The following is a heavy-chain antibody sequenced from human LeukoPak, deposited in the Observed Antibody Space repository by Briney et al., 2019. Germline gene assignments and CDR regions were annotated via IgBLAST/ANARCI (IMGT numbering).Heavy chain of an antibody. CDR2: IYTSGST. CDR3: ARNSSGYGGAFDI. Sequence: SETLSLTGTVSGASIFSYSWNWIRQPAGKGLEWIGRIYTSGSTNYNPSLKSRVTISVDKSKNQFSLKLTSVTAADTAIYYCARNSSGYGGAFDIWGQGTMVTVSS. J-gene: IGHJ3*02. V-gene: IGHV4-4*07. D-gene: IGHD3-22*01. CDR1: GASIFSYS.